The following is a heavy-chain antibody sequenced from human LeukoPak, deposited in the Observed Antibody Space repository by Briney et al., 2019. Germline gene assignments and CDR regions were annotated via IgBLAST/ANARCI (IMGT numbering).Heavy chain of an antibody. Sequence: PGRSLRLACAASGFTCSWSGMHWVRQTPGKGLEWVASIWLDGNSENYADSVKGRFTISRDNSKSTLYLELKSLRAEDTAVYYCAKAGFTVTQIDYWGQGTLVTVSS. CDR1: GFTCSWSG. CDR3: AKAGFTVTQIDY. J-gene: IGHJ4*02. V-gene: IGHV3-33*06. CDR2: IWLDGNSE. D-gene: IGHD3-22*01.